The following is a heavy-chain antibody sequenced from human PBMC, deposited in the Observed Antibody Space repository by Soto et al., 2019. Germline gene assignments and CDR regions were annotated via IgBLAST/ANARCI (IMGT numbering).Heavy chain of an antibody. CDR1: VYRFSSSW. Sequence: PGESLKIACQGTVYRFSSSWIGWVRQKPGKGLEWLGNVYPSDSDVRYSPAFEGQVTISADNSINTAYLQSLNLKASDTAMYYCARLAGATFYYYGMDVWGQGTTVTVSS. V-gene: IGHV5-51*01. D-gene: IGHD1-26*01. CDR3: ARLAGATFYYYGMDV. CDR2: VYPSDSDV. J-gene: IGHJ6*02.